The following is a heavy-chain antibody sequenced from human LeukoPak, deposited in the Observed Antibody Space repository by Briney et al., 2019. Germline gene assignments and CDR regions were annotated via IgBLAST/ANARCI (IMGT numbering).Heavy chain of an antibody. CDR2: IRDKANSYTT. CDR3: ARDRRGGYADY. Sequence: GGSLRLSCAASGFTFSDHYLDWVRQAPGKGLEWIGRIRDKANSYTTEYAASVKGRFTISRDDSKNSLWLQMNSLRAEDTAVYYCARDRRGGYADYWGQGTLVTVSS. V-gene: IGHV3-72*01. J-gene: IGHJ4*02. CDR1: GFTFSDHY. D-gene: IGHD5-12*01.